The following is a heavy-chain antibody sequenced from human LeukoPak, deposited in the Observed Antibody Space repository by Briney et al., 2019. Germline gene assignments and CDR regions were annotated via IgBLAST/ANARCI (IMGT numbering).Heavy chain of an antibody. V-gene: IGHV3-74*01. D-gene: IGHD1-26*01. CDR3: ARDRGGSPDY. CDR2: IKNDGSTT. Sequence: GGSLRLSCAASGFTFSTYWMHWVRQAPGTGLVWVSSIKNDGSTTNYADSVKGRFTVSRDNAKNTLYVQMNSLRADDTAVYYCARDRGGSPDYWGQGTLVTVSS. J-gene: IGHJ4*02. CDR1: GFTFSTYW.